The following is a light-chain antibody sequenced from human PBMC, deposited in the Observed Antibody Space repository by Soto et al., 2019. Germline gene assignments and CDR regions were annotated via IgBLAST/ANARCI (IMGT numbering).Light chain of an antibody. Sequence: EIVLTQSPATLSLSPGERATLSCRASQNINTHLAWYQQRPGQVPRLLIYEASNRATGIPARFSGSGSGTDFTLTISSLEPEDFAAYYCLQRSNWLTFGGGTKVEIK. CDR3: LQRSNWLT. J-gene: IGKJ4*01. CDR2: EAS. V-gene: IGKV3-11*01. CDR1: QNINTH.